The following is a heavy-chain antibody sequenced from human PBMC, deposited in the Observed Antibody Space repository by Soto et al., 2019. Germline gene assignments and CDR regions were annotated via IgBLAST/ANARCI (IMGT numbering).Heavy chain of an antibody. CDR3: VKSGGTSASYRYFDS. D-gene: IGHD2-15*01. Sequence: EVHLLETGGGLGQPGGSLRLSCAASGFPFSSYIMHWVRQAPGKELERVSAISGDGATIFYADSVKGRFTISRDNSKNPLDMQRDSVRGGDTGVCYCVKSGGTSASYRYFDSWGQGTLVTVSS. CDR1: GFPFSSYI. V-gene: IGHV3-23*01. CDR2: ISGDGATI. J-gene: IGHJ4*02.